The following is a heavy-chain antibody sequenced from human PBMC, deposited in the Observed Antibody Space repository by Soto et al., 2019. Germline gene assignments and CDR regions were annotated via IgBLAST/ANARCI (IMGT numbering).Heavy chain of an antibody. CDR3: AYSNSYYYYYYGMDV. J-gene: IGHJ6*02. CDR2: INHSGST. CDR1: GGSFSGYY. D-gene: IGHD4-4*01. V-gene: IGHV4-34*01. Sequence: SETLSLTCSVYGGSFSGYYWSWIRQPPGKGLEWIGEINHSGSTNYNPSLKSRVTISVDTSKNQFSLKLSSVTAADTAVYYCAYSNSYYYYYYGMDVCGQGTTVTVSS.